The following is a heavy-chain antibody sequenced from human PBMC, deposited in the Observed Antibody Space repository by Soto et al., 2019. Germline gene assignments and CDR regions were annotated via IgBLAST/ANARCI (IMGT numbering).Heavy chain of an antibody. D-gene: IGHD3-9*01. CDR2: ISDTGGST. CDR1: GFTSTTYA. J-gene: IGHJ4*01. V-gene: IGHV3-23*01. CDR3: ARGRAMTTGYSYFAY. Sequence: EVQLLESGGGLVQPGGSLRLSCAASGFTSTTYAMNWVRQAPGKGLEWVSGISDTGGSTYYADSVKGRFTVSRDNSKNTVYLQMNSLRVDDTALYYCARGRAMTTGYSYFAYSGHGTLVTVSS.